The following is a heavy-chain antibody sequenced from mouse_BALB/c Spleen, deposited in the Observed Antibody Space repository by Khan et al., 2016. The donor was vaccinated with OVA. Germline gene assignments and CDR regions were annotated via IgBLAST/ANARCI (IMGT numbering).Heavy chain of an antibody. CDR2: IDPANGNT. D-gene: IGHD1-3*01. J-gene: IGHJ2*01. V-gene: IGHV14-3*02. CDR1: GFNIKDTY. Sequence: VRLQQSGAELVKPGASVKLSCTASGFNIKDTYMHWVKQRPEQGLEWIGRIDPANGNTTYDPNFQGKATITADTSSNTAYLQLSSLTSEDTDVYYCARIKAWGQGTTLTVSS. CDR3: ARIKA.